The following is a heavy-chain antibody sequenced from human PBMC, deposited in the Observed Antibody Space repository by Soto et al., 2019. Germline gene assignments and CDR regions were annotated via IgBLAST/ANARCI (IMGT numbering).Heavy chain of an antibody. J-gene: IGHJ6*02. CDR2: MKPNSGDT. CDR3: ARRRAVVAARAYCYYAMDV. CDR1: GYTFTSYD. D-gene: IGHD2-2*01. Sequence: QVQLVQSGAEVKKPGASVKVSCKTSGYTFTSYDINWVRQAPGQGLEWMGWMKPNSGDTGYAPKFQGRVNMTRNTSTGTAYMELSSLISEDTAVYYCARRRAVVAARAYCYYAMDVWGQGTTVTVSS. V-gene: IGHV1-8*01.